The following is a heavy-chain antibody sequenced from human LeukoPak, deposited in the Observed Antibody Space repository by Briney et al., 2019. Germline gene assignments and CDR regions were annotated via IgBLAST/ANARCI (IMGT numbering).Heavy chain of an antibody. CDR2: ISSSSSYI. V-gene: IGHV3-21*01. D-gene: IGHD3-3*01. CDR1: GFTFSSYS. CDR3: ASEYYDFWSGHPAEWFDP. Sequence: GGSLRLSCAASGFTFSSYSMNWVRQAPGKGLEWVSSISSSSSYIYYADSVKGRFTISRDNAKNSLYLQMNSPRAEDTAVYYCASEYYDFWSGHPAEWFDPWGQGTLVTVSS. J-gene: IGHJ5*02.